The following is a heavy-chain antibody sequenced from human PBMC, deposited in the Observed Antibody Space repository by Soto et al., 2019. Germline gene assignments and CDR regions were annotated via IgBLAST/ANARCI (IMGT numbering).Heavy chain of an antibody. J-gene: IGHJ1*01. D-gene: IGHD2-15*01. CDR1: GFIFGDYL. CDR2: MRENGGNT. V-gene: IGHV3-23*01. Sequence: PGGSLRLSCAASGFIFGDYLMSWVRPAPGKGLEWVAKMRENGGNTTSVNSVKGPSTISRDNSKNPLYLQRNSLRVDDTAVYYFANLGYCSGNNCPLHHWGQGTLVTVSS. CDR3: ANLGYCSGNNCPLHH.